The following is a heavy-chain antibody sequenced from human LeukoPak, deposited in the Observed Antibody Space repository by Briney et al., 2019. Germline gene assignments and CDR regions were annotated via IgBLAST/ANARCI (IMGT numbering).Heavy chain of an antibody. CDR1: GLTFTNAL. D-gene: IGHD3-10*01. CDR3: ATSGRRWDYFDY. Sequence: PRGSLRLSCAGSGLTFTNALMTWVRQAPGKGLEWVGRIKAKNDGGTTDYAAPVKGRFTISRDDSKNTVYLQMNRLKTEDAAVYYCATSGRRWDYFDYWGQGTLVTVSS. V-gene: IGHV3-15*01. J-gene: IGHJ4*02. CDR2: IKAKNDGGTT.